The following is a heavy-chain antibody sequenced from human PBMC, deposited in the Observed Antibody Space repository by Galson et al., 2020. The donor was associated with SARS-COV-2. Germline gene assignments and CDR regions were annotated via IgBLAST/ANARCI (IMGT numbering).Heavy chain of an antibody. J-gene: IGHJ6*02. CDR1: GGSVRSSGNY. V-gene: IGHV4-39*01. Sequence: SETLSLTCTVPGGSVRSSGNYWVWIRQSPGKGLEYIGSIHYSGSTYYNPSLKSRVTTSVDTSKNQVSLKLSSVTAADTAVYYCARGAYDPLAGHYRDYGMDVWGQGTTVTVSS. CDR2: IHYSGST. D-gene: IGHD3-9*01. CDR3: ARGAYDPLAGHYRDYGMDV.